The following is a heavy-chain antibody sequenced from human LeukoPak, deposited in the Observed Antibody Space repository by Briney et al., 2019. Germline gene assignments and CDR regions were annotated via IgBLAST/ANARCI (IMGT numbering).Heavy chain of an antibody. CDR2: ISESGTHT. CDR1: GFTFSSHA. D-gene: IGHD3-10*02. Sequence: GGSLRLSCAASGFTFSSHAMSWVRQAPGKGLEWVSTISESGTHTYYADSVKGRFTISRDNSKNTLYLQMNSLRAEDTAVYYCAELGITMIGGVWGKGTTVTISS. CDR3: AELGITMIGGV. V-gene: IGHV3-23*01. J-gene: IGHJ6*04.